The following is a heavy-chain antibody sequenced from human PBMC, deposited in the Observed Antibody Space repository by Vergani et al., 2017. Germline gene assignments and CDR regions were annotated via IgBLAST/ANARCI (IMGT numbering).Heavy chain of an antibody. CDR2: ISSSSSYI. Sequence: EVQLVESGGGLVKPGGSLRLSCAASGFTFSSSSMNWVRQAPGKGLEWVSSISSSSSYIYYADSVKGRFTISRDNAKNSLYLQMNSLRAEDTAVYYCARGGDCSSTSCYMGYYYYYMDVWGK. CDR3: ARGGDCSSTSCYMGYYYYYMDV. D-gene: IGHD2-2*02. J-gene: IGHJ6*03. CDR1: GFTFSSSS. V-gene: IGHV3-21*01.